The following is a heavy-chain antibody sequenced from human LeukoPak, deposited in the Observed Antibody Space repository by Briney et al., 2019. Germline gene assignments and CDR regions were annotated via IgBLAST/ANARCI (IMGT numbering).Heavy chain of an antibody. J-gene: IGHJ4*02. V-gene: IGHV3-48*03. CDR2: ISSGGTNK. Sequence: GGSLRLSRAASGFTFSSYEMTWVRQAPGKGLEWVSDISSGGTNKYYADSVKSRFTISRDNAKNSLYLQMNSLRAEDTAIYYCARGEYCTGGSCYFDYWGQGTLVTVSS. D-gene: IGHD2-15*01. CDR3: ARGEYCTGGSCYFDY. CDR1: GFTFSSYE.